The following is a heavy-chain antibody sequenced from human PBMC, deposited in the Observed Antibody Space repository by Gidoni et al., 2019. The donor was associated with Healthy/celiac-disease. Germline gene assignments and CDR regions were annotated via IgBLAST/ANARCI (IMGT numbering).Heavy chain of an antibody. CDR1: GFTFSSYD. CDR2: IGTAGDT. J-gene: IGHJ3*02. V-gene: IGHV3-13*01. D-gene: IGHD3-22*01. Sequence: EVQLVESGGGLVQPGGSLRLSCAASGFTFSSYDMHWVRQATGKGLEWVSAIGTAGDTYYPGSVKGRFTISRENAKNSLYLQMNSLRAGDTAVYYCARVLYYDSSGAFDIWGQGTMVTVSS. CDR3: ARVLYYDSSGAFDI.